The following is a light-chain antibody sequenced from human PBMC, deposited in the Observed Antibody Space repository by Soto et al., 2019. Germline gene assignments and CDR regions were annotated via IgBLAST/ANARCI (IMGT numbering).Light chain of an antibody. V-gene: IGKV4-1*01. Sequence: DIVMIQSPDYLALSLGERATINCTSSQSALYSPSNQNFLDWYQQKPGPPPKVLIYWASARAYGVPARFSGSWSGSDFSRPISSLQAEDVAVYYCLHYHSVGIYPFGWGTKVEIK. J-gene: IGKJ4*01. CDR1: QSALYSPSNQNF. CDR3: LHYHSVGIYP. CDR2: WAS.